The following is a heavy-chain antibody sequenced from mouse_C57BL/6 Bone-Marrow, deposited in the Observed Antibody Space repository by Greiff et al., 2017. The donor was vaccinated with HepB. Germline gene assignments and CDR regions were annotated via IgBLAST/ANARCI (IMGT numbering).Heavy chain of an antibody. CDR2: IYPGSGST. V-gene: IGHV1-55*01. CDR1: GYTFTSYW. CDR3: ASTHYYGSSYGAMDY. J-gene: IGHJ4*01. Sequence: VQLQQSGAELVKPGASVKMSCKASGYTFTSYWITWVKQRPGQGLEWIGDIYPGSGSTNYNEKFKSKATLTVDTSSSTAYMQLSSLTSEDSAVYYCASTHYYGSSYGAMDYWGQGTSVTVSS. D-gene: IGHD1-1*01.